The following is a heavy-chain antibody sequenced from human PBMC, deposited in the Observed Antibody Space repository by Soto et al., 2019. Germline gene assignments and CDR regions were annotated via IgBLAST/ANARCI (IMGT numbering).Heavy chain of an antibody. J-gene: IGHJ3*02. Sequence: QVQLVQSGPEVKKPGASVKVSCKASGYSFTTNAISWVRQAPGQGLEWMGWINPYKGNTKYGQKFQGRVTMATDPSTGTAYMEVRSLRADDTAVYYCARGQQSPVTSFGVVVSSMGTFDIWGQGTMVTLSS. V-gene: IGHV1-18*01. CDR1: GYSFTTNA. CDR3: ARGQQSPVTSFGVVVSSMGTFDI. D-gene: IGHD3-3*01. CDR2: INPYKGNT.